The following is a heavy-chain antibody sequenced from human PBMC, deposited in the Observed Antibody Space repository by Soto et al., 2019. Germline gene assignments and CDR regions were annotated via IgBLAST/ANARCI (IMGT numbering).Heavy chain of an antibody. CDR2: IIAIYGKA. CDR1: GGTFSSYA. CDR3: ARDPMWIQLWTHYYGMDV. V-gene: IGHV1-69*05. Sequence: SVKVSCKASGGTFSSYAISWVRQAPGQRLEWMGGIIAIYGKANYAQKFQGRVTITRDKSTSTAYMELSSLRSEDTAVYYCARDPMWIQLWTHYYGMDVWGQGTTVTVSS. D-gene: IGHD5-18*01. J-gene: IGHJ6*02.